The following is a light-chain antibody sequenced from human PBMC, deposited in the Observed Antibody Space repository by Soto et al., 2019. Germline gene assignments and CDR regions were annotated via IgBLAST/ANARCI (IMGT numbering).Light chain of an antibody. CDR2: GAS. Sequence: EFVLTQSPGTLSLSPGERATLSCRASQSVGSNSLAWYQQKPGQAPRILIYGASTRAAGIPDRFSGSGSGTDFTLTISRLEPEDFAVYYCQQYGSSPRLTFGGGTKVEIK. CDR3: QQYGSSPRLT. V-gene: IGKV3-20*01. J-gene: IGKJ4*01. CDR1: QSVGSNS.